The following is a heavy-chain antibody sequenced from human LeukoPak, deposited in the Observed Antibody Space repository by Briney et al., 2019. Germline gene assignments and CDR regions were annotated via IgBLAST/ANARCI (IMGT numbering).Heavy chain of an antibody. CDR3: ARVGGASYYDFWSGAEGLYYYGMDV. V-gene: IGHV1-2*06. Sequence: ASVKVSCKASGYTFIAYHMHWVRQAPGQGLEWMGRINPNSGGTNYAQKFQGRVTMTRDTSISTAYMELSRLRSDDTAVYYCARVGGASYYDFWSGAEGLYYYGMDVWGQGTTVTVSS. CDR1: GYTFIAYH. CDR2: INPNSGGT. J-gene: IGHJ6*02. D-gene: IGHD3-3*01.